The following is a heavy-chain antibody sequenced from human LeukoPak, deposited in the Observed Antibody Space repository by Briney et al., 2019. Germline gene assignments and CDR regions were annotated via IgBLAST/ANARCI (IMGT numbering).Heavy chain of an antibody. CDR3: AREGGFYRPLDY. CDR2: VHLDGRT. D-gene: IGHD3-3*01. J-gene: IGHJ4*02. CDR1: W. V-gene: IGHV4-4*02. Sequence: WIGWVRHPPGKGLEWIGEVHLDGRTNYNPSLKSRLIMSVDLPENHISLKLTSVTAADTAVYYCAREGGFYRPLDYSGQGTLVTVSS.